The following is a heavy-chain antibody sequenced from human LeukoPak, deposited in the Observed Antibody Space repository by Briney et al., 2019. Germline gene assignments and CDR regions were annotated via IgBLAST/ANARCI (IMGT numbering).Heavy chain of an antibody. J-gene: IGHJ4*02. CDR3: AKDSGYDWGVTTGYFDY. V-gene: IGHV3-30*18. CDR2: ISYDGSNK. CDR1: GFTFSSYG. D-gene: IGHD5-12*01. Sequence: GRSLRLSCAASGFTFSSYGMHWVRQAPGKGLEWVAVISYDGSNKYYADSVKGRFTISRDNSKNTLYLQMNSLRAEDTAVYYCAKDSGYDWGVTTGYFDYWGQGTLVTVSS.